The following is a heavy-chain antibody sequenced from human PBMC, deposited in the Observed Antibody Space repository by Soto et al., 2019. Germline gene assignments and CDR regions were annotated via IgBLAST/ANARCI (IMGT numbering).Heavy chain of an antibody. J-gene: IGHJ4*02. CDR2: GYYNGIT. V-gene: IGHV4-59*11. D-gene: IGHD7-27*01. CDR1: GGSINNHY. Sequence: QVQLQESGPGLVKPSETLSLTCTVSGGSINNHYWSWIRQPPGKGLEWLGYGYYNGITNYNPSLNGRFTMTTDTSKNQLPLNLTSLTAGDTAIYYFPRANWYSEYWGQGTLVTVSS. CDR3: PRANWYSEY.